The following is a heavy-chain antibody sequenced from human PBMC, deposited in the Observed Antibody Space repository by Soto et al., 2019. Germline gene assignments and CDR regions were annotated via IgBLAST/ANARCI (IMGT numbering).Heavy chain of an antibody. CDR1: GFTVSSNY. J-gene: IGHJ4*02. CDR3: ARESDPAALDY. V-gene: IGHV3-66*01. D-gene: IGHD6-13*01. CDR2: IYSGGST. Sequence: GGSLRLSCAASGFTVSSNYMSWVRQAPGKGLDWVSVIYSGGSTYYADSVKGRFTISRDNSKNTLYLQMNSLRAEDTAVYYCARESDPAALDYWGQGTLVTVSS.